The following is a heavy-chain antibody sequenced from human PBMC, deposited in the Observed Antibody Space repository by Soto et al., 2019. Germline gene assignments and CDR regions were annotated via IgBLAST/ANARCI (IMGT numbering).Heavy chain of an antibody. J-gene: IGHJ6*02. CDR1: GYTLTELS. CDR2: FDPEDGET. V-gene: IGHV1-24*01. CDR3: ATVGITMVRGVIQWYYGMDV. Sequence: ASVKVSCKVSGYTLTELSMHWVRQAPGKGLXWMGGFDPEDGETIYAQKFQGRVTMTEDTSTDTAYMELSSLRSEDTAVYYCATVGITMVRGVIQWYYGMDVWGQGTTVTVS. D-gene: IGHD3-10*01.